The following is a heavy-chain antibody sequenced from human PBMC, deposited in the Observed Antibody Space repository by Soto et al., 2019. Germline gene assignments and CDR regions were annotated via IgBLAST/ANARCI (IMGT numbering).Heavy chain of an antibody. CDR1: GFSFNTYA. CDR3: ASDPGIAAAGMDY. Sequence: EVQLVESGGGLIQPGGSLRLSCAASGFSFNTYAMNWVRQAPGKGLEWISYISSSSSRIYYADSVKGRFTLSRANAKNSLYLQMNSLRAEDTAVYYCASDPGIAAAGMDYWGQGTLVTVSS. CDR2: ISSSSSRI. V-gene: IGHV3-48*04. D-gene: IGHD6-25*01. J-gene: IGHJ4*02.